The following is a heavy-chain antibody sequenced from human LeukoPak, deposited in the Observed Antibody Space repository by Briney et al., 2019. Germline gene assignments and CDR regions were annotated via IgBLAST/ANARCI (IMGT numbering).Heavy chain of an antibody. CDR1: GGSISSYY. V-gene: IGHV4-59*01. J-gene: IGHJ4*02. CDR2: IYSGST. Sequence: SETLSLTCSVSGGSISSYYWSWIRQPPGKRLEWIGYIYSGSTNYNPSLKSRVTISVDTSKNQFSLKLTSVTAADTAMYCCARKSSGWFDYWGQGTLVTVSS. CDR3: ARKSSGWFDY. D-gene: IGHD3-22*01.